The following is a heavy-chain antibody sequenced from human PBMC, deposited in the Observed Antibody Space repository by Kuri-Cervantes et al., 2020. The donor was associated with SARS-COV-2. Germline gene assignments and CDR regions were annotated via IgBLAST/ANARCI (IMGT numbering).Heavy chain of an antibody. CDR3: ARGGSSSWYSYYYYGMDV. Sequence: ASVKVSCKASGYTFTGYYMHWVRQAPGQGLEWMGWISAYNGNTNYAQKFQGRVTMTTDTSTSTAYMELSSLRSEDTAVYYCARGGSSSWYSYYYYGMDVWGQGTTVTVSS. V-gene: IGHV1-18*04. CDR1: GYTFTGYY. CDR2: ISAYNGNT. J-gene: IGHJ6*02. D-gene: IGHD6-13*01.